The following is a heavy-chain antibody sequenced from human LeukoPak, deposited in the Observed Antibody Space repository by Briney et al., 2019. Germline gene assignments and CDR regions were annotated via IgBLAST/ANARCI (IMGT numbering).Heavy chain of an antibody. CDR2: IIPIFGTA. V-gene: IGHV1-69*13. J-gene: IGHJ6*02. CDR3: ARDLPRGCSSTSCYWSYYYGMDV. CDR1: GGTFSSYA. D-gene: IGHD2-2*01. Sequence: ASVKVSCKASGGTFSSYAISWVRQAPGQGLEWMGGIIPIFGTANYAQKFQGRVTITADESTSTAYMELSSLRSEDTAVYYCARDLPRGCSSTSCYWSYYYGMDVWGQGTTVTVSS.